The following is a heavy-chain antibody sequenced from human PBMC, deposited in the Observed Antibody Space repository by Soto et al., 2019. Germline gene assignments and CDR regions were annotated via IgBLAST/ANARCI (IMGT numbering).Heavy chain of an antibody. V-gene: IGHV3-74*01. Sequence: GGSLRLSCAASGFTFSSYWMHWVRQAPGKGLVWVSRINSDGSSTSYADSVKGRFTISRDNAKNTLYLQMNSLGAEDTAVYYCARVEQLAYYGMDVWGQGTPLTVYS. J-gene: IGHJ6*02. CDR1: GFTFSSYW. CDR2: INSDGSST. D-gene: IGHD6-6*01. CDR3: ARVEQLAYYGMDV.